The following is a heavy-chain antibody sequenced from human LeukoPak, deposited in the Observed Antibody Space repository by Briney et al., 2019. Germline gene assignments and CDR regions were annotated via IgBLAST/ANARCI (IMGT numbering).Heavy chain of an antibody. CDR3: ARGRVSSSSWYSTYYYYFYMDV. J-gene: IGHJ6*03. Sequence: PSETLSLTCTVSGGSISNYYWSWIRQPAGKGLEWIGRIYTSGSTNQNPSLKSRVTMSVDTSKNQFSLKLSSVTAADTAVYFCARGRVSSSSWYSTYYYYFYMDVWGKGTTVTVSS. V-gene: IGHV4-4*07. D-gene: IGHD6-13*01. CDR1: GGSISNYY. CDR2: IYTSGST.